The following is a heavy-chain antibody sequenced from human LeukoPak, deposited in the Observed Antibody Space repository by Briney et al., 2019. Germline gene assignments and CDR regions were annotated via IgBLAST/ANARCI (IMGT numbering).Heavy chain of an antibody. V-gene: IGHV3-48*03. CDR3: TRLLYYYDSTIYQRYFDY. CDR2: ISSSGRTM. J-gene: IGHJ4*02. Sequence: PGGSLRLSCAASGFTFSSYEMNWVRQAPGKGLEWVSHISSSGRTMYYADSVKGRFTISRDNSQNTLYLQMNSLRPEDTAVYYCTRLLYYYDSTIYQRYFDYWGQGTLVTVSS. CDR1: GFTFSSYE. D-gene: IGHD3-22*01.